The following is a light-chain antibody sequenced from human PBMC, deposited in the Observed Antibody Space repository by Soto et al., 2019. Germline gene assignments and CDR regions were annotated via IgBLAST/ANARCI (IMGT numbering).Light chain of an antibody. CDR2: DAS. V-gene: IGKV3-11*01. J-gene: IGKJ3*01. CDR3: QKRDKWPLFT. CDR1: QSVSSY. Sequence: EVVLTQSPATLSLSPGERANLSCRASQSVSSYLAWFQQKPGPAPRLLIYDASNRATGTPDRFSGSGSGTDFTLTISSLEPEEVAVYYCQKRDKWPLFTFGPGTKVDMK.